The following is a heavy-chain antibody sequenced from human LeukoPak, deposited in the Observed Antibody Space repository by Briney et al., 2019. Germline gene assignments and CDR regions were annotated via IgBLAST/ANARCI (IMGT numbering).Heavy chain of an antibody. J-gene: IGHJ4*02. D-gene: IGHD6-6*01. Sequence: GESPKISCRSSGYSFTNSWIGWVRQMPGKGLEWMGTIDPSDSYNNYSPSFQGHVTISADKSISTAYLQWSSLKASDTAMYYCARAYSRSRFDYWGQGTLVTVSS. V-gene: IGHV5-10-1*01. CDR1: GYSFTNSW. CDR2: IDPSDSYN. CDR3: ARAYSRSRFDY.